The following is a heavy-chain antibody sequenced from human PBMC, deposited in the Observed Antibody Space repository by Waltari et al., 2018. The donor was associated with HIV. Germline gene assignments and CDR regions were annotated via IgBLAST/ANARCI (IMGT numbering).Heavy chain of an antibody. CDR1: GFTFSRYG. CDR3: AKEDSSSSDPHYFDY. CDR2: IWHDETNK. Sequence: QVQLVESGGGVVQPGRSLRLSCAASGFTFSRYGMHWVRQAPGKGLEWVAVIWHDETNKYYADAVTGRFTISRDNSMNTLYLQMNSLRAEDMAMYYCAKEDSSSSDPHYFDYWGQGTLVTVSS. J-gene: IGHJ4*02. D-gene: IGHD6-6*01. V-gene: IGHV3-30*18.